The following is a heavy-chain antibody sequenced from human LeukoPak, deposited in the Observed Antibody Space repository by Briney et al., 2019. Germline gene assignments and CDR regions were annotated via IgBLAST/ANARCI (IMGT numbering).Heavy chain of an antibody. CDR2: IIPIFGTA. J-gene: IGHJ4*02. CDR3: ARQNYGSAPLRY. CDR1: GGTFSSYA. Sequence: ASVKVSCKASGGTFSSYAISWVRQAPGQGLEWMGGIIPIFGTANYAQKFQGRVTITADKSTSTAYMELSSLRSEDTAVYFCARQNYGSAPLRYWGQGTLVTVSS. D-gene: IGHD3-10*01. V-gene: IGHV1-69*06.